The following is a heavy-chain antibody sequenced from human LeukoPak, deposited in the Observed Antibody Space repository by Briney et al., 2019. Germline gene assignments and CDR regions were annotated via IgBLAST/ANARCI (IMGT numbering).Heavy chain of an antibody. J-gene: IGHJ2*01. CDR1: GFTFSPYN. V-gene: IGHV3-21*01. CDR2: ISSSSSYI. D-gene: IGHD5-12*01. CDR3: ARAGGGYSGYQLSRGYFDL. Sequence: GGSLRLSCAASGFTFSPYNMNWVRQAPGKGLEWVSSISSSSSYIYYADSVKGRFTISRDNVKKSLYLQMNTLRAEDTAVYYCARAGGGYSGYQLSRGYFDLWGRGTLVTVSS.